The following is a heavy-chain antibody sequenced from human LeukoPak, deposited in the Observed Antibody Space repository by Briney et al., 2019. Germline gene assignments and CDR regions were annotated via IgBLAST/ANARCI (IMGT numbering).Heavy chain of an antibody. CDR3: ARSTMGALRKYDY. D-gene: IGHD1-26*01. CDR1: GDTFTTYD. CDR2: LNPNSGNT. J-gene: IGHJ4*02. Sequence: ASVKVSCKASGDTFTTYDVNWVRQATGQGLEWMGWLNPNSGNTGYVQKFQGRVTMTMNTSISTAYMELTSLTSEDTAVYYCARSTMGALRKYDYWGQGTLVTVSS. V-gene: IGHV1-8*01.